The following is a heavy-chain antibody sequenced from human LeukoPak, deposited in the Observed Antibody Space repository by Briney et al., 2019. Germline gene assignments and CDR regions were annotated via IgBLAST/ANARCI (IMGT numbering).Heavy chain of an antibody. CDR2: IYYSGST. D-gene: IGHD3-22*01. CDR3: ARGMYYYDSSGYGENAFDI. Sequence: SETLSLICTVSGGSISSYYWSWIRQPPGKGLERIGYIYYSGSTNYNPSLKSRVTISVDTSKNQFSLKLSSVTAADTAVYYCARGMYYYDSSGYGENAFDIWGQGTMVTVSS. J-gene: IGHJ3*02. V-gene: IGHV4-59*01. CDR1: GGSISSYY.